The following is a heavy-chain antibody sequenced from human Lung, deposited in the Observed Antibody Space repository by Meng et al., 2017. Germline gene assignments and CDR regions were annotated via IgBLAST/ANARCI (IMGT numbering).Heavy chain of an antibody. CDR1: GFTFSPHW. J-gene: IGHJ4*02. CDR2: ITGDGSST. V-gene: IGHV3-74*01. Sequence: GHVVGAGGGLVQPGGSLSRSFAASGFTFSPHWMHWVRQAPGKGLEWVSRITGDGSSTIYADSVQGRFTMSRDNAKNTLSLQMNSLRAEDTAVYYCARGGVTTDDWGQGTLVTVSS. CDR3: ARGGVTTDD. D-gene: IGHD4-17*01.